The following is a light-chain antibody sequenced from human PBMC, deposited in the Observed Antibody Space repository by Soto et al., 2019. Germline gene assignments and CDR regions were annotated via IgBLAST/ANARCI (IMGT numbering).Light chain of an antibody. V-gene: IGLV2-14*03. Sequence: LTQPASVSGSPGQAITISCTGTSSDVGAYDYVSWYQQHPDKAPKLMIYEVSNRPSGVSNRFSGSKSVNTATLTISGLQADDEADYYCSSYTSSSTRVFGTGTKVTVL. CDR2: EVS. CDR3: SSYTSSSTRV. CDR1: SSDVGAYDY. J-gene: IGLJ1*01.